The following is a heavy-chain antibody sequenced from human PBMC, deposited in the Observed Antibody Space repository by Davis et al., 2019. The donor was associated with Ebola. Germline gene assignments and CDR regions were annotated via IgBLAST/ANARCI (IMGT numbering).Heavy chain of an antibody. D-gene: IGHD4-17*01. CDR1: GGSISSYY. Sequence: PSETLSLTCTVSGGSISSYYWSWIRQPPGKGLEWIGYIYYSGSTNYNPSLKSRVTISVDTSKNQFSLKLSSVTAADTAVYYCAREHDYGDSEYFDYWGQGTLVTVSS. CDR3: AREHDYGDSEYFDY. V-gene: IGHV4-59*01. CDR2: IYYSGST. J-gene: IGHJ4*02.